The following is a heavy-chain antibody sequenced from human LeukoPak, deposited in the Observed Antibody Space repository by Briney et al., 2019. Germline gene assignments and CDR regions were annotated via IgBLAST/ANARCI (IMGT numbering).Heavy chain of an antibody. J-gene: IGHJ5*02. CDR1: GGFISSYY. CDR3: ARDRCSGGSCYSVGPWFDP. CDR2: IYYSGST. D-gene: IGHD2-15*01. Sequence: SETLSLTCTVSGGFISSYYWSWIRQPPGKGLEWIGYIYYSGSTNYNPSLKSRVTISVDTSKNQFSLKLSSVTAADTAVYYCARDRCSGGSCYSVGPWFDPWGQGTLVTVSS. V-gene: IGHV4-59*01.